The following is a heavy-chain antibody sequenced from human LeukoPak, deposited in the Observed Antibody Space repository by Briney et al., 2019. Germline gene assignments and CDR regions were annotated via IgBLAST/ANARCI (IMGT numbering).Heavy chain of an antibody. CDR1: GFTFSSYN. CDR3: ARIGSSWSFDY. J-gene: IGHJ4*02. Sequence: GGSLRLSCAVSGFTFSSYNMNWVRQAPGKGLEWVSSISGDSGYISYADSVRGRFTISRDNAMNSLYLQMNSLRVEDTAVYYCARIGSSWSFDYWGQGTRVTVSS. CDR2: ISGDSGYI. D-gene: IGHD6-13*01. V-gene: IGHV3-21*01.